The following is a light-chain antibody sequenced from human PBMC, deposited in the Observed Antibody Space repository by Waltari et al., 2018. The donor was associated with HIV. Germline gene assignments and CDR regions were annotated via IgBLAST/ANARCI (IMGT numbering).Light chain of an antibody. Sequence: NFMLTQSHSLSESPGTTVTISCTRSSCNIAXNFVQRYQQRPVSAPSIVIYEDKERPYGVHDRFSGSIDSSSNSASLTISGLKTEDEADYYCQSYDSSNHVVFGGGTKLTVL. CDR3: QSYDSSNHVV. J-gene: IGLJ2*01. CDR1: SCNIAXNF. V-gene: IGLV6-57*03. CDR2: EDK.